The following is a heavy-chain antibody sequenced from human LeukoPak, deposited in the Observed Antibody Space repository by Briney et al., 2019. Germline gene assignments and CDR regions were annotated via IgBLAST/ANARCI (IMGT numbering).Heavy chain of an antibody. D-gene: IGHD3-22*01. CDR2: INPAGGST. J-gene: IGHJ4*02. V-gene: IGHV1-46*01. CDR1: GYTFTSYY. CDR3: ARGRGVHDSHTYDYFDY. Sequence: ASVKVSCKASGYTFTSYYIHWVRQAPGQGLERMGIINPAGGSTTYAQKFQGSRLTLTRDTSTSTVYMELSSLRSEDTAVYYCARGRGVHDSHTYDYFDYWGQGSLVTVSS.